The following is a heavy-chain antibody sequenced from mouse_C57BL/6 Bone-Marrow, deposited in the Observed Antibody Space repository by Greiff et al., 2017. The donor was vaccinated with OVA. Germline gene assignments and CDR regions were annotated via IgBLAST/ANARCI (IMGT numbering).Heavy chain of an antibody. D-gene: IGHD2-4*01. J-gene: IGHJ3*01. V-gene: IGHV1-18*01. CDR3: ARGGYYEYDGGALFAY. Sequence: EVQLQQSGPELAKPGASVKIPCKASGYTFTDYNMDWVKQSHGKSLEWIGDINSNNGGTIYNQKFKGKATLTVDKSSSTAYMELRSLTSEDTAVYYCARGGYYEYDGGALFAYWGQGTLVTVSA. CDR2: INSNNGGT. CDR1: GYTFTDYN.